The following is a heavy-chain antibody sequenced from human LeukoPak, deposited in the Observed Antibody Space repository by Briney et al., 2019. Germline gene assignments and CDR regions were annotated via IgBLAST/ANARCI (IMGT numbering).Heavy chain of an antibody. J-gene: IGHJ6*02. Sequence: PGGSLRLSCAASGFTFSSYGMHWVRQAPGKGLEWVAVIWYDGSNKYYADSVKGRFTISRDNSKNTLYLQMNSLRAEDTAVYYCAKDDFWSGSNYYYGMDVWGQGTTVTVSS. V-gene: IGHV3-33*06. D-gene: IGHD3-3*01. CDR1: GFTFSSYG. CDR3: AKDDFWSGSNYYYGMDV. CDR2: IWYDGSNK.